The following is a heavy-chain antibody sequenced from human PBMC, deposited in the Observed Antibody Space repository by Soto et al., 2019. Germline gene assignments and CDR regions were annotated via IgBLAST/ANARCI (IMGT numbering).Heavy chain of an antibody. CDR2: ISVSGRST. D-gene: IGHD6-19*01. Sequence: GSLRLSCAASGFTFRSYAMGWVRQAPGKGLEGVSGISVSGRSTYYTDAVKGRFSISRDNSRNTLYLQMNSLRVEDTAVYYCAKDLPAGEAKHYGMDVWCQGTTVTVSS. J-gene: IGHJ6*02. CDR3: AKDLPAGEAKHYGMDV. CDR1: GFTFRSYA. V-gene: IGHV3-23*01.